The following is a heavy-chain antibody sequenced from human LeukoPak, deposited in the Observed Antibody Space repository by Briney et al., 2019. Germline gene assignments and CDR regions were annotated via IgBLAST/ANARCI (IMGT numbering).Heavy chain of an antibody. D-gene: IGHD6-19*01. Sequence: PGGSLRLSCAASGFAFSNYAMSWVRQVPGKRLEWVSAISSGAGTTGYADSVKGRFTISRVNSKSTIYLQMSSLRAEDTAVYYCAKDLEQSYSGWSTSYDARGQGTLVTVSS. J-gene: IGHJ5*02. CDR2: ISSGAGTT. V-gene: IGHV3-23*01. CDR1: GFAFSNYA. CDR3: AKDLEQSYSGWSTSYDA.